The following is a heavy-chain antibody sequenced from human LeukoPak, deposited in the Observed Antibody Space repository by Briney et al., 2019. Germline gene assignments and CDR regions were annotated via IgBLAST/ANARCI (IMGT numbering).Heavy chain of an antibody. CDR1: GFTFSSYA. V-gene: IGHV3-23*01. CDR3: AKDILYYDSSDYSSE. CDR2: ISGSGGST. D-gene: IGHD3-22*01. J-gene: IGHJ4*02. Sequence: GGSLRLSCAASGFTFSSYAMSWARQAPGKGLEWVSAISGSGGSTYYADSVKGRFTISRDNSKNTLYLQMNSLRAEDTAVYYCAKDILYYDSSDYSSEWGQGTLVTVSS.